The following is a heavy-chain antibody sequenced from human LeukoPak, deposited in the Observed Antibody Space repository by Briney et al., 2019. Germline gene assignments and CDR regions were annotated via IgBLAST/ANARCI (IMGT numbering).Heavy chain of an antibody. CDR1: GYSYTNYW. J-gene: IGHJ4*02. CDR3: TRRSSRTWSNFDY. D-gene: IGHD6-13*01. CDR2: FYHGDSET. Sequence: GESLNISCNGSGYSYTNYWIGWVRQLPGKGLEWMGIFYHGDSETRYSPSFQGQVTISADKPITTAYLPWTSLKASDPVMFYGTRRSSRTWSNFDYGGGGTLVTVS. V-gene: IGHV5-51*01.